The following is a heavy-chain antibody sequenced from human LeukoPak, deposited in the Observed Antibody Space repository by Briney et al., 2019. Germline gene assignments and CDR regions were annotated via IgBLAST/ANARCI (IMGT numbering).Heavy chain of an antibody. Sequence: PSETLSLTCTVSGGSICSYYWSWIRQPPGKGLEWIGYIYYSGSTNYNPSLKSRVTISVDTSKNQFSLKLSSVTAADTAVYYCATQTLTGVDWLYFDLWGRGTLVTVSS. J-gene: IGHJ2*01. V-gene: IGHV4-59*08. CDR1: GGSICSYY. CDR2: IYYSGST. CDR3: ATQTLTGVDWLYFDL. D-gene: IGHD3/OR15-3a*01.